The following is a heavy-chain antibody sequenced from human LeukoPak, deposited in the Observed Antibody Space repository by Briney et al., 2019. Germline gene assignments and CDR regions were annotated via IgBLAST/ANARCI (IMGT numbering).Heavy chain of an antibody. D-gene: IGHD6-19*01. CDR1: GGSISSSSYY. J-gene: IGHJ4*02. CDR2: IYYSGST. CDR3: ARGQWLVPLDY. Sequence: PSETLSLTCTVSGGSISSSSYYWGWIRQPPGKGLEWIGSIYYSGSTYYNPSLKSRVTMSVDKSKNQFSLKLSSVTAADTAVYYCARGQWLVPLDYWGQGTLVIVSS. V-gene: IGHV4-39*07.